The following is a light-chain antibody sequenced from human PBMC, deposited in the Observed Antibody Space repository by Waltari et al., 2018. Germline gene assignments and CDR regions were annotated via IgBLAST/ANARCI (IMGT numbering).Light chain of an antibody. J-gene: IGKJ2*03. CDR1: KNISSY. CDR3: QASYTTPYS. V-gene: IGKV1-39*01. Sequence: DLQMTQSPSSLSASVGDRVTISCRASKNISSYLSWYQQKPGIAPKLVIYAASTFQSGVPSKFSGNGSGTNFTLTITSLQAEDFATYFCQASYTTPYSFGQGTKVEIK. CDR2: AAS.